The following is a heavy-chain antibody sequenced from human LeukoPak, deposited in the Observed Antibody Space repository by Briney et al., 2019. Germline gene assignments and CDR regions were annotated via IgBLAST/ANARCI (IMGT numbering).Heavy chain of an antibody. V-gene: IGHV3-21*01. Sequence: PGGSLRLSCAASGFTFSSYSMNWVRQAPGKGLEWVSSISSSSSCIYYADSVKGRFTISRDSAKNSLYLQMNSLRAEDTAVYYCARDFPDIVVVPAAISIWGQGTLVTVSS. CDR1: GFTFSSYS. CDR2: ISSSSSCI. J-gene: IGHJ4*02. CDR3: ARDFPDIVVVPAAISI. D-gene: IGHD2-2*01.